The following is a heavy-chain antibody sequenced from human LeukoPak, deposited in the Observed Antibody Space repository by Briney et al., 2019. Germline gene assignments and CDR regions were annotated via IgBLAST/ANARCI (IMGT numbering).Heavy chain of an antibody. V-gene: IGHV3-74*01. J-gene: IGHJ4*02. CDR3: ARSWGGYGPPSHTY. D-gene: IGHD3-16*01. CDR1: GFTFSRYW. Sequence: GGSLRLSCAASGFTFSRYWMHWVRQDPEKGLVWVSRISRDGSEILYADSVKGRFTISRDNAENTLYLEMNSLRVEDTAVYYCARSWGGYGPPSHTYWGQGTLSPSPQ. CDR2: ISRDGSEI.